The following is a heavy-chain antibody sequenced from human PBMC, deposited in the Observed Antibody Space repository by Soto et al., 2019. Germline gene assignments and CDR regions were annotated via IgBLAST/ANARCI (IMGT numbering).Heavy chain of an antibody. CDR2: VTPILSMS. V-gene: IGHV1-69*04. CDR1: GDTFSFYS. D-gene: IGHD3-10*01. Sequence: QVQLVQSGAEVKRPGSSVKVSCKASGDTFSFYSINWVRQAPGLGLEWMGRVTPILSMSNYAQRFQGRVTXTXDXSTSTAYMELSGLRSEDTAMYYCATSYGAGYRAFDYWGQGALVTVSS. CDR3: ATSYGAGYRAFDY. J-gene: IGHJ4*02.